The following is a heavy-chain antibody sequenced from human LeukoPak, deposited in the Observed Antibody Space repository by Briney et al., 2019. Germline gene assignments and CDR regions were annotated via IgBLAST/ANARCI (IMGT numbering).Heavy chain of an antibody. CDR3: ARGKGRGWYRGIFDY. CDR1: GGSISSGSYY. CDR2: IYTSGST. V-gene: IGHV4-61*02. D-gene: IGHD6-19*01. Sequence: SETLSLTCTVSGGSISSGSYYWSWIRQPAGKGLEWIGRIYTSGSTNYNPSLKSRVTISVDTSKNQFSLKLSSVTAADTAVYYCARGKGRGWYRGIFDYWGQRTLVTVSS. J-gene: IGHJ4*02.